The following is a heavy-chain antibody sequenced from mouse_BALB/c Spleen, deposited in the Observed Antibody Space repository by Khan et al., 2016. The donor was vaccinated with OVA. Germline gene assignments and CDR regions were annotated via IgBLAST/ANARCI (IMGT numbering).Heavy chain of an antibody. Sequence: EVELVESGPGLVKPFQSLSLTCTVTGYSITSEYTWNWIRQFPGNKLEWMGFISYSGNTRYNPSLKSRISITRDTSKNQFFLQLNSVTSEDTATYYCARKDYYDYDPFPYWGQGTLVTVSA. CDR3: ARKDYYDYDPFPY. CDR2: ISYSGNT. CDR1: GYSITSEYT. D-gene: IGHD2-4*01. V-gene: IGHV3-2*02. J-gene: IGHJ3*01.